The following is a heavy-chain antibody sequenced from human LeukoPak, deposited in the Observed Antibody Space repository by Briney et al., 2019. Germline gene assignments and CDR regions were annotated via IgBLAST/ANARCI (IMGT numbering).Heavy chain of an antibody. Sequence: GGSLRLSCAASGFTFSSYGMHWVRQAPGKGLEWVAVIWYDGSNKYYADSVKGRFTISRDNSKNTLYLQMNSLRAEDTAVYYCAREGRAAAGNSFDYWGQGTLATVSS. CDR2: IWYDGSNK. V-gene: IGHV3-33*01. D-gene: IGHD6-13*01. J-gene: IGHJ4*02. CDR3: AREGRAAAGNSFDY. CDR1: GFTFSSYG.